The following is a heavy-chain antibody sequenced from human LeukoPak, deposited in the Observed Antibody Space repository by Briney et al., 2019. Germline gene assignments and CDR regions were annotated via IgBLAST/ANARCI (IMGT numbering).Heavy chain of an antibody. CDR3: AKTNYYDTTDEKPYTPHFDY. CDR1: GFTFTKYA. J-gene: IGHJ4*02. Sequence: GGTLRLSCAASGFTFTKYAMSWVRQAAGKGLEWVSAIGGSGTKTFYAESVKGRFTISRDNSNNILFLQMDSLRAEDTAMYYCAKTNYYDTTDEKPYTPHFDYWAREPWSPSPQ. CDR2: IGGSGTKT. V-gene: IGHV3-23*01. D-gene: IGHD3-22*01.